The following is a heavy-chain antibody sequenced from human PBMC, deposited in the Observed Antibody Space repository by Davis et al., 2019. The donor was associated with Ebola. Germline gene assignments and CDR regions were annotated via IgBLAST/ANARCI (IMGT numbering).Heavy chain of an antibody. CDR2: IYYSGST. D-gene: IGHD3-10*01. J-gene: IGHJ4*02. V-gene: IGHV4-61*05. CDR3: ARGTMVRGVIITPFDY. Sequence: SETLSLTCAVSGGSISSGGYYWGWIRQPPGKGLEWIGYIYYSGSTNYNPSLKSRVTISVDTSKNQFSLKLSSVTAADTAVYYCARGTMVRGVIITPFDYWGQGTLVTVSS. CDR1: GGSISSGGYY.